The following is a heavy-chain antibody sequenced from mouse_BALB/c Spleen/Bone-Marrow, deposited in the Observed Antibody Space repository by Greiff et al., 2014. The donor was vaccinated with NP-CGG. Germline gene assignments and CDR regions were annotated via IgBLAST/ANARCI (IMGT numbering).Heavy chain of an antibody. V-gene: IGHV1S126*01. CDR1: GYSFTSYW. D-gene: IGHD1-1*01. J-gene: IGHJ3*01. CDR2: IDSSDSET. Sequence: VKLMESGPQLVRPGASVKISCKASGYSFTSYWMHWVKQRPGQGLEWIGMIDSSDSETRLNQKFKDKATLTVDKSSSTAYMQLSSPTSEDSAVYYCAREGDYYGSSAYWGQGTLVTVSA. CDR3: AREGDYYGSSAY.